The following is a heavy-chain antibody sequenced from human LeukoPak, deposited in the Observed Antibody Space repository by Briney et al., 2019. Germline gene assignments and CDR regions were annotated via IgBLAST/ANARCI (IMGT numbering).Heavy chain of an antibody. CDR2: IWSDGSNK. V-gene: IGHV3-33*01. J-gene: IGHJ4*02. D-gene: IGHD4-23*01. CDR1: GFTFSTYG. Sequence: PGGSLRLSCAASGFTFSTYGIHWVRQAPGKGLEWVAVIWSDGSNKYYADSVMGRFTISRDNSKNTLYLQMNSLRAEDTAVYFCVRAVGLFDYWGQGTLVTVSS. CDR3: VRAVGLFDY.